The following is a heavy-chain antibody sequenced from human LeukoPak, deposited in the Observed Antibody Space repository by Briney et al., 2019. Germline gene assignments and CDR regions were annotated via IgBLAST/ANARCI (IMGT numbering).Heavy chain of an antibody. CDR1: GLTFSSSA. CDR3: AKEYSSSRSKRGSYYYYGVDV. V-gene: IGHV3-30*18. Sequence: GGSLRLSCVASGLTFSSSAIHWVRQAPGKGLEWVAVISSDGGNKYLAESVRGRFTVSRDNSNNTVFLQMNSLGAEDTALYYCAKEYSSSRSKRGSYYYYGVDVWGQGTTVTVSS. CDR2: ISSDGGNK. J-gene: IGHJ6*02. D-gene: IGHD3-10*01.